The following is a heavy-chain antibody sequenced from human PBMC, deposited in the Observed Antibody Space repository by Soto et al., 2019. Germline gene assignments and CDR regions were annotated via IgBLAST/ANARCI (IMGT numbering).Heavy chain of an antibody. CDR2: INRSGST. Sequence: PSETLSLTCTVSGGSLSGYYWSWIRQPPGKGLEWIGEINRSGSTNYIPSLKSRVIISVDTSKNQFSLKLSSVTAADTAVYYCARGLLGGAATWGQGTLVTVSS. D-gene: IGHD3-16*01. CDR1: GGSLSGYY. V-gene: IGHV4-34*01. CDR3: ARGLLGGAAT. J-gene: IGHJ5*02.